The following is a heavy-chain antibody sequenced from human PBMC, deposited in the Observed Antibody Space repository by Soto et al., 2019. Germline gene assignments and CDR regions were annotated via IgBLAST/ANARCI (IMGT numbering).Heavy chain of an antibody. CDR1: GGSISSGGYY. CDR3: ARHLNGIAVAGGMDV. CDR2: IYYSGST. D-gene: IGHD6-19*01. V-gene: IGHV4-31*03. Sequence: PSETLSLTCTVSGGSISSGGYYWSWIRQHPGKGLEWIGYIYYSGSTYYNPSLKSRVTISVDTSKNQFSLKLSSVTASDTAMYYCARHLNGIAVAGGMDVWGQGTTVTVSS. J-gene: IGHJ6*02.